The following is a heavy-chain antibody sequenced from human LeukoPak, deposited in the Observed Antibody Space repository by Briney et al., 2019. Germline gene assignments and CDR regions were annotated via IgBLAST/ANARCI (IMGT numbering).Heavy chain of an antibody. V-gene: IGHV3-20*04. CDR2: INWNGGST. CDR1: GFTFDDYG. J-gene: IGHJ4*02. D-gene: IGHD3-22*01. CDR3: ARHKSDSSGHGLYYFDY. Sequence: GGSLRLSCAASGFTFDDYGMSWVRQAPGKGLEWVSGINWNGGSTAYVDSVGGRFTISRDNAKSSLYLRMDSLRVEDTAFYYCARHKSDSSGHGLYYFDYWGQGTLVTVSS.